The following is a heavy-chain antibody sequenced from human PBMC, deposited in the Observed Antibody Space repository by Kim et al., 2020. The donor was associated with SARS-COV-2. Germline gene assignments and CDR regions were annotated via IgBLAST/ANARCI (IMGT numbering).Heavy chain of an antibody. D-gene: IGHD2-21*01. CDR2: IYYSGST. CDR3: ARDVVLDY. J-gene: IGHJ4*02. CDR1: GCSISSYY. Sequence: SETLSLTCTASGCSISSYYWSWIRQPPGKGLEWIGYIYYSGSTNYNPSPERRVTISVDTSKNQFSQKLTSVFAADTAADYCARDVVLDYWGQGTLVTVSS. V-gene: IGHV4-59*01.